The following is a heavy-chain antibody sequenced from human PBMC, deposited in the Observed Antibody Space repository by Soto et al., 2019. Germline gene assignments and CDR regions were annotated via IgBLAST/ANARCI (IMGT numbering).Heavy chain of an antibody. CDR1: GFTFSSYA. Sequence: EVQLLESGGGLVQPGGSLRLSCAASGFTFSSYAMSWVRQAPGKGLEWVSAISGSGGSTYYADSVKGRFTISRDNSKNTQYLQMNSLRAEDTAVYYCAKPGRDSSSGYEVADDYFDYWGQGTLVTVSS. D-gene: IGHD6-13*01. V-gene: IGHV3-23*01. CDR2: ISGSGGST. CDR3: AKPGRDSSSGYEVADDYFDY. J-gene: IGHJ4*02.